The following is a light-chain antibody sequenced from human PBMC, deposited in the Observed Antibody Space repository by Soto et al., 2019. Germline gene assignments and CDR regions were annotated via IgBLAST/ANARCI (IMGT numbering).Light chain of an antibody. Sequence: EIVMTQSPLSLPVTPGEPASISCRSSQSLQHSNGYNYLDWYLQKPGQSPQLLIHLASNRASGVPVRFSGSGSGTDFTLNISRVEAEDVGLYYCMQGVQMPPITFGQGTRLEIK. CDR1: QSLQHSNGYNY. J-gene: IGKJ5*01. CDR2: LAS. V-gene: IGKV2-28*01. CDR3: MQGVQMPPIT.